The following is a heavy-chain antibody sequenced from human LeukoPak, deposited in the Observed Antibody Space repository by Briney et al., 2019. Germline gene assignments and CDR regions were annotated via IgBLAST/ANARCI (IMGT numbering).Heavy chain of an antibody. J-gene: IGHJ2*01. CDR2: LSGGGDNT. CDR1: GFTFSSFE. Sequence: GGSLRLSCAASGFTFSSFEMTWVRQAPGKGLEWVSSLSGGGDNTYYADSVKGRFTISRDNSKNTVSLQVNSLRAEDTAIYYCAKSVPYWYFDLWGRGTLVTVSS. V-gene: IGHV3-23*01. CDR3: AKSVPYWYFDL.